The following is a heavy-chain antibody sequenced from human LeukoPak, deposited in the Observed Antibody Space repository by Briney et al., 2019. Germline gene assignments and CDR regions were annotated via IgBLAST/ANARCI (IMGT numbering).Heavy chain of an antibody. CDR3: AREHIYGYRYGMDV. CDR1: GFTFSSYN. V-gene: IGHV3-21*01. Sequence: TGGSLRLSCAASGFTFSSYNMIWVRQAPGKGLEWVSSISSSSSYIYYADSVKGRFTISRDNAKNSLYLQMNSLRAEDTAVYYCAREHIYGYRYGMDVWGQGTTVTVSS. CDR2: ISSSSSYI. J-gene: IGHJ6*02. D-gene: IGHD5-18*01.